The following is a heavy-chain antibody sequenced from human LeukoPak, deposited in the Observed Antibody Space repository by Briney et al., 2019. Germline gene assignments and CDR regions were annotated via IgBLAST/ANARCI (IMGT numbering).Heavy chain of an antibody. CDR1: GGPISSGDYY. D-gene: IGHD2-21*02. CDR3: ARVAVTDNYGMDV. V-gene: IGHV4-30-4*01. Sequence: SQTLSLTCTVSGGPISSGDYYWSWIRQPPGKGLEWIGYIYYSGSTYYNPSLKSRVTISVDTSKNQFSLKLSSVTAADTAVYYCARVAVTDNYGMDVWGQGTTVTVSS. CDR2: IYYSGST. J-gene: IGHJ6*02.